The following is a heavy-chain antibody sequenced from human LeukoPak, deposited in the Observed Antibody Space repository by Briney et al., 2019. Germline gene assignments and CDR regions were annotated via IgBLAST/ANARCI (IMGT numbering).Heavy chain of an antibody. CDR1: GGSFSGYY. V-gene: IGHV4-34*01. CDR3: ARRGGYDILTGYYRDAFDI. D-gene: IGHD3-9*01. CDR2: INHSGST. Sequence: SETLSLTCAVYGGSFSGYYWSWIRQPPGKGLEWIGEINHSGSTNYNPSLKSRVTISVDTSKNQFSLKLSSVTAADTAVYYCARRGGYDILTGYYRDAFDIWGQGTMVTVSS. J-gene: IGHJ3*02.